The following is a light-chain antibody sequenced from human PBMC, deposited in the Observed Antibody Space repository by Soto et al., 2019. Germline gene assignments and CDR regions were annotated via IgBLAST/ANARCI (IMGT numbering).Light chain of an antibody. J-gene: IGKJ5*01. Sequence: DIQMTQSPSTLSGSVGDRVTITCRASQSISSYLHWYQQKPGKAPKLLIYSASSLQSGVPSRFSGSGSGTDFTLTISSLQPEDFATYYCQQSYSTPYTFGQGTRLEIK. CDR3: QQSYSTPYT. CDR1: QSISSY. CDR2: SAS. V-gene: IGKV1-39*01.